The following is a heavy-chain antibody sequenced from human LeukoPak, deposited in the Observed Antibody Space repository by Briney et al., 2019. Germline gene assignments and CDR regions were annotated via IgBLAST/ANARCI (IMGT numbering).Heavy chain of an antibody. Sequence: PGGSLRLSCEGSAFIFSGHWMNWVRQTPGKGQEWVASIKEDGSERQYVDSVKGRFSISRDNTKGSLFLQLNSLRAEDTAVYYCARAGEYSSSPDYFDYWGQGTLVTVSS. CDR3: ARAGEYSSSPDYFDY. CDR1: AFIFSGHW. J-gene: IGHJ4*02. CDR2: IKEDGSER. V-gene: IGHV3-7*03. D-gene: IGHD6-6*01.